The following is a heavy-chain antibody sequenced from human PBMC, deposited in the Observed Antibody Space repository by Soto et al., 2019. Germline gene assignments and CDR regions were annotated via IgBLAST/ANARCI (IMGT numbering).Heavy chain of an antibody. CDR2: IYHSGST. Sequence: SETLSLTCAVSGGSISSGGYSWSWIRQPPGKGLEWIGYIYHSGSTYYNPSLKSRVTISVDRSKNQFSLKLSSVTAADTAVYYCARAVRIQLWETDNRFDPWGPGTLVTVYS. D-gene: IGHD5-18*01. J-gene: IGHJ5*02. V-gene: IGHV4-30-2*01. CDR1: GGSISSGGYS. CDR3: ARAVRIQLWETDNRFDP.